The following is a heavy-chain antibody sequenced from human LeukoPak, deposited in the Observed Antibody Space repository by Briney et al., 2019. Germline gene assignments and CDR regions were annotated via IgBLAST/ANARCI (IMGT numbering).Heavy chain of an antibody. CDR2: ISSSGNTI. Sequence: GGSLRLSCAASGFTSSDYYMSWIRQAPGKGLEWVSYISSSGNTILYADSVRGRCTISRDNAKSSVYLQMNSLRAEDTAVYYCAREYYYGSGSYAYAMNVWGQGTTLTVSS. CDR1: GFTSSDYY. D-gene: IGHD3-10*01. CDR3: AREYYYGSGSYAYAMNV. V-gene: IGHV3-11*01. J-gene: IGHJ6*02.